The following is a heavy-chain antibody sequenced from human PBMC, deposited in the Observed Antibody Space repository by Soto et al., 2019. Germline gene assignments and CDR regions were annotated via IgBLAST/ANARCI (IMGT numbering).Heavy chain of an antibody. CDR3: TTDHTGSDDYGDYGRYYYYYYGMDV. CDR2: IKSKTDGGTT. V-gene: IGHV3-15*07. Sequence: PGGSLRLSCAASGFTFSNAWMNWVRQAPGKGLEWVGRIKSKTDGGTTDYAAPVKGRFTISRDDSKNTLYLQMNSLKTEDTAVYYCTTDHTGSDDYGDYGRYYYYYYGMDVWGQGTTVTVSS. D-gene: IGHD4-17*01. CDR1: GFTFSNAW. J-gene: IGHJ6*02.